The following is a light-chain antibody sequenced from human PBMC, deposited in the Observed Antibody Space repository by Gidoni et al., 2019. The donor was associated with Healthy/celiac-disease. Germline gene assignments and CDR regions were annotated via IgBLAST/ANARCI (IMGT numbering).Light chain of an antibody. CDR3: QQSYSTPNT. V-gene: IGKV1-39*01. CDR1: QTISSY. J-gene: IGKJ2*01. CDR2: AAA. Sequence: DIQMTQSPSSLSASVGDRVTITCRASQTISSYLNWYQQKPGKAPKLLIYAAASLQSGVPSRFSGSGSGTYFTLSISSLQPEDFVTDYCQQSYSTPNTFGQGTKLEIK.